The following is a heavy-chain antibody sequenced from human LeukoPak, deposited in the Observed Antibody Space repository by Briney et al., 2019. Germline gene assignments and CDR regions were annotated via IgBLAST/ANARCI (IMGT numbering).Heavy chain of an antibody. D-gene: IGHD3-9*01. CDR1: GFTFSHYS. J-gene: IGHJ4*02. CDR3: AGKGYFDWLLDY. Sequence: GGSLRLSCAASGFTFSHYSMNWVRQAPGKGLEGVSSISSSSNYIYYADSVKGRFTISRDNAKNSLYLQMNSLRAEDTAVYYCAGKGYFDWLLDYWGQGTLVTVSS. CDR2: ISSSSNYI. V-gene: IGHV3-21*01.